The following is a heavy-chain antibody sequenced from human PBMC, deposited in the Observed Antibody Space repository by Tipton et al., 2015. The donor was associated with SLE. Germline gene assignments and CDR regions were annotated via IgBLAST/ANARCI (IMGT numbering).Heavy chain of an antibody. Sequence: GSLRLSCAASGFTFSSYEMNWVRQAPGKGLEWVSYISSSGSTIYYADSVKGRFTISRDNAKNSLYLQMNSLRAEDTAVYYCARDAPIVVVVAASFDYWGQGTLVTVSS. J-gene: IGHJ4*02. V-gene: IGHV3-48*03. D-gene: IGHD2-15*01. CDR1: GFTFSSYE. CDR2: ISSSGSTI. CDR3: ARDAPIVVVVAASFDY.